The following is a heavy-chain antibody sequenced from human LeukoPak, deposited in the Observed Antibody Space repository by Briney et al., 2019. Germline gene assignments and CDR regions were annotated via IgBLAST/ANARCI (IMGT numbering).Heavy chain of an antibody. D-gene: IGHD2-2*01. CDR2: IYYSGST. CDR1: GGSISSSSYY. Sequence: PSETLSLTCTVSGGSISSSSYYWGWIRQPPGKGLEWIGSIYYSGSTYYNPSLKSRVTISVDTSKNQFSLKLSSVTAADTAVYYCARAPKGCSSTSCYGGHMDVWGKGTMVTVSS. CDR3: ARAPKGCSSTSCYGGHMDV. V-gene: IGHV4-39*07. J-gene: IGHJ6*03.